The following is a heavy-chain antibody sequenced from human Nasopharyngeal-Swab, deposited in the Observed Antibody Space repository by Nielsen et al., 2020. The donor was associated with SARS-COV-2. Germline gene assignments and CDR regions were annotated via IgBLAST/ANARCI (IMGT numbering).Heavy chain of an antibody. Sequence: WVRQAPGQWLEWMGWINTNTGNPTYAQGFTGRFVFSLDTSVSTAYLQISSLKAEDTAVYYCARDHPSQRWWRSGPRTFDIWGQGTMVTVSS. CDR2: INTNTGNP. J-gene: IGHJ3*02. D-gene: IGHD2-15*01. V-gene: IGHV7-4-1*02. CDR3: ARDHPSQRWWRSGPRTFDI.